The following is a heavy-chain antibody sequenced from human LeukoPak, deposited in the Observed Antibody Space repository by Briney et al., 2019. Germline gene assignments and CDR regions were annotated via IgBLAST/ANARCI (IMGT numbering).Heavy chain of an antibody. D-gene: IGHD6-13*01. V-gene: IGHV6-1*01. CDR2: SYYWSKLYK. J-gene: IGHJ4*02. Sequence: SQTVPLTCPFSGGSHPRNRGDWLWPPHSTARALEGLGYSYYWSKLYKHHPGPVKSQITLNQDPSKNQFSLQQTSVPADDTAVYYCAREELSSSFLLFSVVSLGAFDDWGQGTLVTVSS. CDR1: GGSHPRNRGD. CDR3: AREELSSSFLLFSVVSLGAFDD.